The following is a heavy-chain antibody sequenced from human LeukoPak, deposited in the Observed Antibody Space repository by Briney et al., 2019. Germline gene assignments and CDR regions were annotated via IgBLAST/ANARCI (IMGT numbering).Heavy chain of an antibody. Sequence: PGGSLRLSCAASGFTFSSYWMHWVRQAPGKGLVWVSRINSDGSSTSYADSVKGRFTISRDNAKNTLYLQMNSLRAEDTAVYYCARGGYYYASSVMIRDWGQGTLVTVSS. CDR2: INSDGSST. V-gene: IGHV3-74*01. CDR3: ARGGYYYASSVMIRD. J-gene: IGHJ4*02. D-gene: IGHD3-22*01. CDR1: GFTFSSYW.